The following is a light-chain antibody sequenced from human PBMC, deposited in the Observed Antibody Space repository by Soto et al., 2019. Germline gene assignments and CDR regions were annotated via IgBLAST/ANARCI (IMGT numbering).Light chain of an antibody. CDR2: KAS. V-gene: IGKV1-5*03. CDR3: QQYETDSRT. J-gene: IGKJ1*01. CDR1: QGISSW. Sequence: DIQMTQSPSSVSASVGDRVTITCRASQGISSWLAWYQQKPGKAPKLLIYKASSLESGVPSRFSGSGSGTEFTLTISSLQPDDFATYYCQQYETDSRTFGQGTKVEIK.